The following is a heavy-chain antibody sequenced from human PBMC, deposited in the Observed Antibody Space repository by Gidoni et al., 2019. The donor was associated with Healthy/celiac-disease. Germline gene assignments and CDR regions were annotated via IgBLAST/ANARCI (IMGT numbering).Heavy chain of an antibody. D-gene: IGHD3-22*01. V-gene: IGHV1-8*01. CDR2: MNPNSGNT. CDR3: ARVYYYDSSGYYSLAADY. Sequence: QVQLLQSGAEVQKPGASVKVSCKASGYTFTSYDLNWVRQATGQGLEWMGWMNPNSGNTGYAQKFQGRVTMTRNTSISTAYMELSSLRSEDTAVYYCARVYYYDSSGYYSLAADYWGQGTLVTVSS. CDR1: GYTFTSYD. J-gene: IGHJ4*02.